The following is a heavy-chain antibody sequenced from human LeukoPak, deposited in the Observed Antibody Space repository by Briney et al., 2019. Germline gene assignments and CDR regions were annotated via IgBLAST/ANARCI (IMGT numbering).Heavy chain of an antibody. J-gene: IGHJ4*02. CDR2: INHSGST. CDR1: GGSFSGYY. Sequence: KPSETLSLTCAVYGGSFSGYYWSWIRQPPGKGLEWIGEINHSGSTNYNPSLKSRVTISVDTSKNQFSLKLSSVTAADTAMYYCARKKGLQYYFDYWGQGTLVTVSS. CDR3: ARKKGLQYYFDY. D-gene: IGHD4-11*01. V-gene: IGHV4-34*01.